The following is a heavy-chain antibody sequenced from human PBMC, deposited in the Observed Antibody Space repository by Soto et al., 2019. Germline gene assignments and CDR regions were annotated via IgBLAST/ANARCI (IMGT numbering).Heavy chain of an antibody. V-gene: IGHV4-59*01. Sequence: SETLSLTCTVSGGSINSTYWSWIRQPPGKGLEWIGDFFYTGTTTYNPSLKGRVSISADTSKNQLSLRLTSVTAADTAVYYCASHKRALLHYFDYWGQGIRVTVSS. J-gene: IGHJ4*02. CDR2: FFYTGTT. CDR1: GGSINSTY. CDR3: ASHKRALLHYFDY.